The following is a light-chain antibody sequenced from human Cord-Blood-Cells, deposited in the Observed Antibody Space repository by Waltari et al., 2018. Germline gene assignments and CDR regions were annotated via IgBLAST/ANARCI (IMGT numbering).Light chain of an antibody. V-gene: IGLV2-14*01. CDR3: SSYTSSSTWV. CDR1: SSDVGGYNY. J-gene: IGLJ3*02. CDR2: DVS. Sequence: QSALTQPASVSGSPGQSITISCTGTSSDVGGYNYVSWYQQHPGKAPKLMIYDVSKRPSGVSNRFPGSKSGHTASLTISGLQAEDEADYYCSSYTSSSTWVFGGGTKLTVL.